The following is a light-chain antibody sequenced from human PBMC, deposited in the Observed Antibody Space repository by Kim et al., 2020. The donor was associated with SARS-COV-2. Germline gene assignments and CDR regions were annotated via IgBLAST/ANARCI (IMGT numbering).Light chain of an antibody. CDR3: SSYTTSTTVV. Sequence: QSALTQPASVSGSPGQSITISCTGTDSDVGAYGFVSWYQKHPDKAPQLIIYDVFNRPSGVSNRFSGSKSGNTASLTISGLQAEDEADYYCSSYTTSTTVVFGGGTKVTVL. CDR1: DSDVGAYGF. V-gene: IGLV2-14*03. J-gene: IGLJ2*01. CDR2: DVF.